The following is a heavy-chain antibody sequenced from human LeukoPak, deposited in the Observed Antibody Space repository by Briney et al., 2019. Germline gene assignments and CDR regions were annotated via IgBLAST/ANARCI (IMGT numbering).Heavy chain of an antibody. V-gene: IGHV3-11*06. CDR2: ISSSSSYT. Sequence: PGGSLRLSCAASGFTFSDYYMSWIRQAPGKGLEWVSYISSSSSYTNYADSVKGRFTISRDNAKNSLYLRMNSLRAEDTAVYYCARASRYCSGGSCYVGYYYGMDVWGQGTTVTVSS. CDR1: GFTFSDYY. J-gene: IGHJ6*02. D-gene: IGHD2-15*01. CDR3: ARASRYCSGGSCYVGYYYGMDV.